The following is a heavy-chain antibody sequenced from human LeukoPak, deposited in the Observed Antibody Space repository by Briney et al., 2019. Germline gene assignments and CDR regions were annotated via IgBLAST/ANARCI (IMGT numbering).Heavy chain of an antibody. CDR3: ARGGELSDFDY. CDR1: VFTVSSNS. CDR2: IYSGGST. Sequence: PGESLRLSCAASVFTVSSNSMSWVRQAPGKGLEWVSVIYSGGSTSYADAVRGRFTISRHNSENTLYLQMNSLGVEDTAVYYCARGGELSDFDYWGQGTLVTVSS. V-gene: IGHV3-53*04. D-gene: IGHD3-16*02. J-gene: IGHJ4*02.